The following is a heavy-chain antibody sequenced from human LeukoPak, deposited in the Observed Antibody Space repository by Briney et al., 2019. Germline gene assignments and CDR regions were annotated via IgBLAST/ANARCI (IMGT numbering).Heavy chain of an antibody. CDR1: GYTFTSYG. CDR2: ISAYNGNT. CDR3: ARGSPYYYDSSPFDY. V-gene: IGHV1-18*01. D-gene: IGHD3-22*01. J-gene: IGHJ4*02. Sequence: ASVKVSCKASGYTFTSYGISWVRQAPGQGLEWMGWISAYNGNTNYAQKLQGRVTMTTDTSTSTAYMELRSLRSDDTAVYYCARGSPYYYDSSPFDYWGQGTLVTVSS.